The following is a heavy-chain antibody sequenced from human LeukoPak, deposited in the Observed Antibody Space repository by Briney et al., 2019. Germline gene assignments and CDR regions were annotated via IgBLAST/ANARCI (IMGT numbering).Heavy chain of an antibody. D-gene: IGHD1-20*01. V-gene: IGHV3-30*02. CDR3: AKVRGGIIGTQDAFDI. CDR2: IRFDGNNK. J-gene: IGHJ3*02. CDR1: GFSFSSYA. Sequence: GGSLRLSCAASGFSFSSYAMHWVRQAPGKGQEWVAYIRFDGNNKYHADSVKGRFTISRDNSKNTLYLQMNSVGAEDTAVYYCAKVRGGIIGTQDAFDIWGQGTLVTVSS.